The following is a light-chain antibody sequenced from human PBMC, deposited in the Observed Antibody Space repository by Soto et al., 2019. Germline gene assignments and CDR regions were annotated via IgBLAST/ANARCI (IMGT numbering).Light chain of an antibody. CDR3: SSYTSSSTVV. Sequence: QSVLTQPASVSGSPGQSITISCTGTSSDVGGYNYVSWYQQHPGKAPKLIIYDVSDRPSGVSNRFSGSKSGNTASLTISGLQADDEADYYCSSYTSSSTVVFGGGTKVTVL. J-gene: IGLJ3*02. CDR1: SSDVGGYNY. V-gene: IGLV2-14*03. CDR2: DVS.